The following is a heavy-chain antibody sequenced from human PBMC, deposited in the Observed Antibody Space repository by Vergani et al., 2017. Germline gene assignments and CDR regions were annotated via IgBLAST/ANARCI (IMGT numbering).Heavy chain of an antibody. CDR3: AKVFGYYGSGKGAGVDY. V-gene: IGHV3-9*01. D-gene: IGHD3-10*01. Sequence: EVQLVESGGGLVQPGRSLRLSCAASGFTFDDYAMHWVRQAPGKGLEWVSGISWNSGSIGYADSVKGRFTISRDNAKNSLYLQMNSLRAEDTALYYCAKVFGYYGSGKGAGVDYWGQGTLVTVSS. CDR2: ISWNSGSI. CDR1: GFTFDDYA. J-gene: IGHJ4*02.